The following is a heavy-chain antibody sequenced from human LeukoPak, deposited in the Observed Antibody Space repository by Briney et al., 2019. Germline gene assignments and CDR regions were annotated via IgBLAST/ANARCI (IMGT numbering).Heavy chain of an antibody. CDR1: GFTFSSYA. CDR3: ARRKSGDYVVY. V-gene: IGHV3-30-3*01. D-gene: IGHD2-15*01. J-gene: IGHJ4*02. CDR2: ISYDGSNK. Sequence: NPGGSLRLSCAASGFTFSSYAMHWVRQAPGKGLEWVAVISYDGSNKYYADSVKGRFTISRDNSKNTLYLQMNSLRAEDTAVYYCARRKSGDYVVYWGQGTLVTVSS.